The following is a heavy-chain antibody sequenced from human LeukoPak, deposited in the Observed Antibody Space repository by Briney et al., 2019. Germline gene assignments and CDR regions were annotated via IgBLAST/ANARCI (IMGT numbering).Heavy chain of an antibody. CDR3: ATGFYGSGSYTAQYYYYYYMDV. V-gene: IGHV4-4*08. J-gene: IGHJ6*03. CDR1: GGSISSYY. CDR2: IYTSGST. D-gene: IGHD3-10*01. Sequence: SEALSLTCTVSGGSISSYYWSWLRQPPGKGLEWIGRIYTSGSTNYNPSLKSRVTISVDTSKNQFSLKLSSVTAADTAVYYCATGFYGSGSYTAQYYYYYYMDVWGKGTTVTISS.